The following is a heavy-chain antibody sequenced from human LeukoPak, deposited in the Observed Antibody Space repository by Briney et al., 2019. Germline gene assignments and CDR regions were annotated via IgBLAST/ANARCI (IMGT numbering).Heavy chain of an antibody. Sequence: GGSLRLSCAASGFTFSSYGMHWVRQAPGKGLEWVALISYDGSNKYYADSVKGRFTISRDNSKNTLYLQMNSLRAEDTAVYYCASWGPRLESVEHAFDIWGQGTMVTVSS. V-gene: IGHV3-30*03. CDR2: ISYDGSNK. CDR1: GFTFSSYG. D-gene: IGHD3-16*01. CDR3: ASWGPRLESVEHAFDI. J-gene: IGHJ3*02.